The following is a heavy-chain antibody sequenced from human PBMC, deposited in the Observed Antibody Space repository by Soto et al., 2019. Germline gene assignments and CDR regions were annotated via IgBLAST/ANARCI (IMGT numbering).Heavy chain of an antibody. D-gene: IGHD4-17*01. CDR1: GFTFSSYW. Sequence: PGGSLRLSCVASGFTFSSYWMSWVRQAPGKGLEWVANIKQDGSEKYYVDSVKGRFTISRDNAKNSLYLQMNSLRAEDTAVYYCARDHDYGDYLDYWGQGTLVTVSS. J-gene: IGHJ4*02. CDR2: IKQDGSEK. CDR3: ARDHDYGDYLDY. V-gene: IGHV3-7*05.